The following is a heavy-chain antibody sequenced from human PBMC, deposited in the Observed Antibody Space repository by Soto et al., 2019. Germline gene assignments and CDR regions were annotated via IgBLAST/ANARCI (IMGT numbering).Heavy chain of an antibody. CDR2: IYHSGST. CDR3: ARVVSSSWYWFDP. D-gene: IGHD6-13*01. CDR1: GGSISSGGYS. Sequence: QLQLQESGSGLVKPSQTLSLTCAVSGGSISSGGYSWSWIRQPRGKGLEWIGYIYHSGSTYYNPSLKSRVTISVDRSKNQFSLKLSSVTAADTAVYYCARVVSSSWYWFDPWGQGTLVTVSS. J-gene: IGHJ5*02. V-gene: IGHV4-30-2*01.